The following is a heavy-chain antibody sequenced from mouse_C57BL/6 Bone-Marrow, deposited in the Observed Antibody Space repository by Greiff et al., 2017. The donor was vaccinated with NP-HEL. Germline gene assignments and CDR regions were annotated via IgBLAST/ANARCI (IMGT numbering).Heavy chain of an antibody. V-gene: IGHV5-6*01. J-gene: IGHJ2*01. D-gene: IGHD4-1*01. CDR3: ARRNWFYYFDY. CDR2: ISSGGSYT. Sequence: EVQGVESGGDLVKPGGSLKLSCAASGFTFSSYGMSWVRQTPDKRLEWVATISSGGSYTYYPDSVKGRFTISRDNAKNTLYLQMSSLKSEDTAMYYCARRNWFYYFDYWGQGTTLTVSS. CDR1: GFTFSSYG.